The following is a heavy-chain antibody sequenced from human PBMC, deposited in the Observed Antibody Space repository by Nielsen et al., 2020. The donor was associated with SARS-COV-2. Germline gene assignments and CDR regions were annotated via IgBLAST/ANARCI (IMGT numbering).Heavy chain of an antibody. CDR2: ISSSSSYI. CDR1: GFTFSSYS. J-gene: IGHJ4*02. CDR3: ARDSERGYSYGSLGY. V-gene: IGHV3-21*01. Sequence: GGSLRLSCAASGFTFSSYSMNWVRQAPGKGLEWVSSISSSSSYIYYADSVKGRFTISRDNAKNSLYLQMNSLRAEDTAVYYCARDSERGYSYGSLGYWGQGTLVTVSS. D-gene: IGHD5-18*01.